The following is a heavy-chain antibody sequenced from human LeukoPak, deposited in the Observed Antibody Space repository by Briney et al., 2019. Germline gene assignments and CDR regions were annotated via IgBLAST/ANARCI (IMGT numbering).Heavy chain of an antibody. CDR3: ARGGPDYAGYYFDY. V-gene: IGHV4-59*12. J-gene: IGHJ4*02. D-gene: IGHD4-17*01. CDR2: IYYSGST. CDR1: GGSISSYY. Sequence: SETLSLTCTVSGGSISSYYWSWIRQPPGKGLEWIGYIYYSGSTNYNPSLKSRVTISVDTSKNQFSLKLSSVTAADTAVYYCARGGPDYAGYYFDYWGQGTLVTVSS.